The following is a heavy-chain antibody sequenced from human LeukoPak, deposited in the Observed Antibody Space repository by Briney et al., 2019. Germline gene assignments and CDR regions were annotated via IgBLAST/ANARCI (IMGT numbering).Heavy chain of an antibody. D-gene: IGHD6-6*01. CDR3: AKDIASSSYYYMDV. Sequence: SGGSLRLSCAASGFTFDDYAMHWVRHAPGKGLEWVSGISWNSGSIGYADSVKGRFTISRDNAKNSLYLQMNSLRAEDTALYYCAKDIASSSYYYMDVWGKGTTVTVSS. V-gene: IGHV3-9*01. CDR2: ISWNSGSI. J-gene: IGHJ6*03. CDR1: GFTFDDYA.